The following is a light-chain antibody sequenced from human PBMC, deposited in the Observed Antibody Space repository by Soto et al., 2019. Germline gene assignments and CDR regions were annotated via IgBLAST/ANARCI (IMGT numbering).Light chain of an antibody. CDR1: QSLSSSY. CDR2: GAS. CDR3: QHYGGSPGT. V-gene: IGKV3-20*01. Sequence: EIVLTQSPGTLSLSPGERATLSCRASQSLSSSYLAWYQQRPGQAPRLLIYGASSRATGIPDRCSGGGSGTDFTLNISRLEPEDVAVYYCQHYGGSPGTFGQGTEVEIK. J-gene: IGKJ1*01.